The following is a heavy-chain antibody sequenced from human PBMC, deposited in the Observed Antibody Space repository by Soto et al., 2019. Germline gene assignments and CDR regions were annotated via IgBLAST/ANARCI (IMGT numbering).Heavy chain of an antibody. J-gene: IGHJ3*02. Sequence: ASVKVSCKVSGYTLTELSMHWVRQAPGKGLEWMGGFDPVEGETIYAQKFQGRVTMTEDTSTDTAYMELSSLRSEDAAVYYSATLYYSNAFDIWGQGTMVTVSS. CDR2: FDPVEGET. CDR3: ATLYYSNAFDI. CDR1: GYTLTELS. D-gene: IGHD4-4*01. V-gene: IGHV1-24*01.